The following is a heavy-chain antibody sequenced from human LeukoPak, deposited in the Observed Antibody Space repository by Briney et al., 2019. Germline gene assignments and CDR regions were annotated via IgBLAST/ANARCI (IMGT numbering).Heavy chain of an antibody. D-gene: IGHD3-10*01. V-gene: IGHV4-39*01. J-gene: IGHJ4*02. Sequence: PSETLSLTCTVSGGSISSSSYYWGWIRQPPGKGLEWIGSIYYSGSTYYNPSLKSRVTISVDTSKNQFSLKLSSVTAADTAVYYCARGRGITMVRGAYFDYWGQGTLVTVSS. CDR1: GGSISSSSYY. CDR3: ARGRGITMVRGAYFDY. CDR2: IYYSGST.